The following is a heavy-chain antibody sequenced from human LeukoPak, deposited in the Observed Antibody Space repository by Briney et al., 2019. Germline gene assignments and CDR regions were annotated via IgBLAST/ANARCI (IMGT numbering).Heavy chain of an antibody. V-gene: IGHV4-59*01. CDR2: IYYSGST. CDR1: GGSISSYY. J-gene: IGHJ4*02. D-gene: IGHD2-15*01. CDR3: ASFSGECSGGSCYSDRGIDY. Sequence: SETLSLTCTVSGGSISSYYWSWIRQPPGKGLEWIGYIYYSGSTNYNPSLKSRVTISVDSSKNQFSLKLSSVTAADTAVYYCASFSGECSGGSCYSDRGIDYWGQGTLVTVSS.